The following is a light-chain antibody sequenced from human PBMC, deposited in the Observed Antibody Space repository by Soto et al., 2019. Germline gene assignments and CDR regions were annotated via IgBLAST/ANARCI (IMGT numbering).Light chain of an antibody. CDR3: SSYTSSSTYV. J-gene: IGLJ1*01. CDR1: SSDVGSSNG. Sequence: SVLTRPASGSGSPRDAVTISCTGTSSDVGSSNGVSWYQQPPGTAPKLMIYDVSNRPSGVPDRFSGSKSGNTASLTISGLQAEDEADYYCSSYTSSSTYVFGTGTKVTVL. V-gene: IGLV2-18*02. CDR2: DVS.